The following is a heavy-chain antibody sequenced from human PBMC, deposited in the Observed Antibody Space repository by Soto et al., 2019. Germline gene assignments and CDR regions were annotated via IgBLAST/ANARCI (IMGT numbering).Heavy chain of an antibody. D-gene: IGHD2-15*01. V-gene: IGHV4-59*01. CDR3: ARDPDNGMDV. Sequence: KASVTLSLTCTVSGGSISSYYWSWIRQPPGKGLEWIGYIYYSGSTNYNPSLKSRVTISVDTSKNQFSLKLSSVTAADTAVYYCARDPDNGMDVWTQGTTVTVSS. J-gene: IGHJ6*02. CDR2: IYYSGST. CDR1: GGSISSYY.